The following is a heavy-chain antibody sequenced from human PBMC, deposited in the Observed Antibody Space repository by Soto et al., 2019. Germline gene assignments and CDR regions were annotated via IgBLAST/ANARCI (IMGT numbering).Heavy chain of an antibody. J-gene: IGHJ4*02. V-gene: IGHV3-23*01. CDR3: VRRALGSPRLYYFDY. CDR1: GFTFSNYA. CDR2: LGVTGNT. Sequence: EVQLLESGGGLVQPGGSLRLSCAASGFTFSNYAMSWVRQAPGKGLEWVSSLGVTGNTYYADSVKGRFTISRDNSKNTMYLKVSSRRVEDTAVYYCVRRALGSPRLYYFDYWGQGTLVTVSS. D-gene: IGHD1-26*01.